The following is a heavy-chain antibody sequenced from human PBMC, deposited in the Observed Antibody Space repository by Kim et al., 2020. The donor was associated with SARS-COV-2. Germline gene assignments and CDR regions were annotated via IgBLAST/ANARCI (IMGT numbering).Heavy chain of an antibody. Sequence: ASVKVSCKVSGYTLTELSMHWVRQAPGKGLEWMGGFDPEDGETIYAQKFQGRVTMTEDTSTDTAYMELSSLRSEDTAVYYCATAPSTEGYYGMDVWGQGTTVTVSS. CDR3: ATAPSTEGYYGMDV. CDR1: GYTLTELS. D-gene: IGHD1-26*01. J-gene: IGHJ6*02. CDR2: FDPEDGET. V-gene: IGHV1-24*01.